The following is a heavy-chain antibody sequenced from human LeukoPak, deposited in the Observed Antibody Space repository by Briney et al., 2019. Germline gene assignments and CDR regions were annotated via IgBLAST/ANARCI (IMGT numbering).Heavy chain of an antibody. D-gene: IGHD1-26*01. CDR3: ARDRPSVGAIYYFDY. J-gene: IGHJ4*02. V-gene: IGHV3-11*04. Sequence: KAGGSLRLSCAASGFTFSDYYMSWIREAPGKGLEWVSYISSSGSTIYYADSVKGRFTISRDNAKNSLYLQMNSLRAEDTAVYYCARDRPSVGAIYYFDYWGQGTLVTVSS. CDR2: ISSSGSTI. CDR1: GFTFSDYY.